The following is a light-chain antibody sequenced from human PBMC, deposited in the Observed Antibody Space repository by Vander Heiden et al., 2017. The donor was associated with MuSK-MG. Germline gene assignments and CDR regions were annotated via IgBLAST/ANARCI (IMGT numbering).Light chain of an antibody. CDR1: SSNIGRNH. CDR2: ENN. V-gene: IGLV1-51*02. Sequence: QSVLTPPPSVSVAPGQKVTISCSGSSSNIGRNHVCWYQQFPGTAPKLLIYENNKRPSGIPDRFSGSKSGTSATLGITGLQTGDEADYYCATWDNSLSGEVLFGGGTKLTVL. CDR3: ATWDNSLSGEVL. J-gene: IGLJ2*01.